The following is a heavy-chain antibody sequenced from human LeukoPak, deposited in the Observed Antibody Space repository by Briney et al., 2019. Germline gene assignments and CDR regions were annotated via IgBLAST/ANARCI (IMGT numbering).Heavy chain of an antibody. V-gene: IGHV1-46*01. CDR2: INPSGGST. CDR1: GYTFTSYY. Sequence: GASVKVSCKASGYTFTSYYMHWVRQAPGQGLEWMGIINPSGGSTSYAQKFQGRVTMTRDMSTSTVYMELSSLRSEDTAVYYCARPAYYYGSGSYYHYWGQGTLVTVSS. CDR3: ARPAYYYGSGSYYHY. D-gene: IGHD3-10*01. J-gene: IGHJ4*02.